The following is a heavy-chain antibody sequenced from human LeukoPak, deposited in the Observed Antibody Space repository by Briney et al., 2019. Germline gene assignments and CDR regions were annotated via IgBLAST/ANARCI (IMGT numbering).Heavy chain of an antibody. J-gene: IGHJ3*02. CDR2: IRGEGGRT. CDR1: GFTFDDYA. Sequence: GGSLRLSCAASGFTFDDYAMHWVRQAPGKGLEWVSLIRGEGGRTYYADSVKGRFTISRDNSKDSPYLQVNSLRIEDTALYYCAKNMYSGSYGDAFDIWGQGTMVTVSS. CDR3: AKNMYSGSYGDAFDI. D-gene: IGHD1-26*01. V-gene: IGHV3-43*02.